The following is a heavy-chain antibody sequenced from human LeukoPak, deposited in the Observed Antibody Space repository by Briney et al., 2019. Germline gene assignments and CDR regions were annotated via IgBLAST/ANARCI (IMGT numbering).Heavy chain of an antibody. CDR1: GYTFTSYC. J-gene: IGHJ4*02. CDR2: ISAYNGKT. CDR3: ARDPQQLVGATGGGFEY. D-gene: IGHD1-26*01. Sequence: ASVKVSCKASGYTFTSYCISLVRQAPGQALEWMGWISAYNGKTNYAQNFQGRVTMTTDTSTNTAYMELRSLRPDDTAVYYCARDPQQLVGATGGGFEYWGQGTLVTVSS. V-gene: IGHV1-18*01.